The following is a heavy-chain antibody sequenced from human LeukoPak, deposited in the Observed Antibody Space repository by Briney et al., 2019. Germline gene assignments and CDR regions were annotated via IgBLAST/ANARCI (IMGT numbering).Heavy chain of an antibody. CDR1: GFTFSSYG. D-gene: IGHD1/OR15-1a*01. CDR3: ARVGTGNKRSYYYYYMDV. V-gene: IGHV3-30*02. J-gene: IGHJ6*03. CDR2: IRYDGSNK. Sequence: GGSLRLSCAASGFTFSSYGMHWVRQAPGKGLEWVTFIRYDGSNKYYADSVKGRFTISRDNSKNTLYLRMNSLRAEDTAVYYCARVGTGNKRSYYYYYMDVWGKGTTVTVSS.